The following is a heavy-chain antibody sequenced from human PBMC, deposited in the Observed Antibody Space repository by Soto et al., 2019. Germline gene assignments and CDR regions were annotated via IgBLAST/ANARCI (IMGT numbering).Heavy chain of an antibody. V-gene: IGHV4-59*01. CDR2: IYYSGST. J-gene: IGHJ4*02. CDR1: GGSISSYY. CDR3: ARAYGDYVFDY. Sequence: SETLSLTCTVSGGSISSYYWSWIRQPPGKGLEWIGYIYYSGSTNYNPSLKSRVTISVDTSKNQFSLKLSSVTAADTAGYYCARAYGDYVFDYWAQVTLVPVSS. D-gene: IGHD4-17*01.